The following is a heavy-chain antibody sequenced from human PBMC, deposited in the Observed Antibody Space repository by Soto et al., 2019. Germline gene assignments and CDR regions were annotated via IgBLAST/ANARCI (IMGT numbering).Heavy chain of an antibody. J-gene: IGHJ4*02. V-gene: IGHV4-31*03. CDR3: ARGRRITIFGVVPPFDY. Sequence: TLSLTCTVSGGSISSGGYYWSWIHQHPGKGLEWIGYIYYSGSTYYNPSLKSRVTISVDTSKNQFSLKLSSVTAADTAVYYCARGRRITIFGVVPPFDYWGQGTLVTVSS. CDR2: IYYSGST. D-gene: IGHD3-3*01. CDR1: GGSISSGGYY.